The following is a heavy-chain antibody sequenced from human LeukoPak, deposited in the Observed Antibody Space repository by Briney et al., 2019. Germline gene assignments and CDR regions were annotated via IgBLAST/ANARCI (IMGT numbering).Heavy chain of an antibody. CDR1: GGSTSSYY. J-gene: IGHJ4*02. D-gene: IGHD5-18*01. Sequence: SETLSLTCTVSGGSTSSYYWSWIRQLPGKGLEWIGYIYYSGSTNYNPSLKSRVTISVDTSKNQFSLKLSSVTAADTAVYYCARQGQLNFDYWGQGTLVTVSS. CDR2: IYYSGST. V-gene: IGHV4-59*01. CDR3: ARQGQLNFDY.